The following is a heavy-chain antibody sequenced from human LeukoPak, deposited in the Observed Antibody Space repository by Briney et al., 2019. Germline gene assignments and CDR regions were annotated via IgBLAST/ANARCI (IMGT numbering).Heavy chain of an antibody. V-gene: IGHV3-23*01. CDR2: ISASGGIT. CDR1: GFTFSSYA. J-gene: IGHJ4*02. D-gene: IGHD2-8*02. CDR3: AKLLDRGGVFDY. Sequence: GGSLRLSCAASGFTFSSYAMSWVSQAPGKGLEWVSAISASGGITYDADSVKGRFTISRDNSKNTLYLQMSSLRAEDTAIYYCAKLLDRGGVFDYWGQGTLVTVSS.